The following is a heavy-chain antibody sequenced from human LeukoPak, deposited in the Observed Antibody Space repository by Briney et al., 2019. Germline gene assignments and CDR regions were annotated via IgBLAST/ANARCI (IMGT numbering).Heavy chain of an antibody. V-gene: IGHV4-39*01. CDR1: GDSFNSRNYY. CDR3: ARSLQDIWSGYEAPRRPFDQ. CDR2: LYFTGST. J-gene: IGHJ4*02. D-gene: IGHD6-25*01. Sequence: TSETLSLTCTVSGDSFNSRNYYWGWIRQPPGKGLEWIGSLYFTGSTYYNPSLKSRVTIFLETAENQFSLKMISVTGADTAVYYCARSLQDIWSGYEAPRRPFDQWGRGTLVTVTS.